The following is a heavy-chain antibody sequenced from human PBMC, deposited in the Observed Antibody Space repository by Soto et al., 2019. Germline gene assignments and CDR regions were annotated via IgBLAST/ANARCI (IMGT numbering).Heavy chain of an antibody. CDR2: ISAYNGNT. Sequence: QVQLVQSGAEVKKPGASVKVSCKASGYTFTSYGISWVRQAPGQGLEGMGWISAYNGNTNYAQKLQGRVTMTTDTSTSSSYMELRSLRSEDTAVYYCARDSSPYGDYGGFDYWGQGTLVTVSS. V-gene: IGHV1-18*01. CDR3: ARDSSPYGDYGGFDY. CDR1: GYTFTSYG. D-gene: IGHD4-17*01. J-gene: IGHJ4*02.